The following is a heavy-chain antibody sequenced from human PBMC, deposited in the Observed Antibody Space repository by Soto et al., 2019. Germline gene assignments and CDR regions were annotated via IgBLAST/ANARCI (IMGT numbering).Heavy chain of an antibody. Sequence: PSETLSPSCTVSGHSINTGDYYWSWIRQPTGKGLEWXGHXXYXGXXXYXXSLKSRAGISVDSSKSQVYLTLTSVTAADTAVYFCARILMNYYRLDYWGQGALVTASS. D-gene: IGHD3-10*01. V-gene: IGHV4-30-4*01. J-gene: IGHJ4*02. CDR3: ARILMNYYRLDY. CDR2: XXYXGXX. CDR1: GHSINTGDYY.